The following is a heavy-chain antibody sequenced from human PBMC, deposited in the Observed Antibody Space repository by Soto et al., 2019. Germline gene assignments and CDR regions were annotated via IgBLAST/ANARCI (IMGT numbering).Heavy chain of an antibody. Sequence: SETLSLTCTVSGGSISSGVYYWSWIRQHPGKGLEWIGYIYYSGSTNYNPSLKSRVTISVDTSKNQFSLKLSSVTAADTAVYYCAREIAVGFDYWGQGTLVTVSS. D-gene: IGHD6-19*01. CDR3: AREIAVGFDY. V-gene: IGHV4-61*08. CDR2: IYYSGST. J-gene: IGHJ4*02. CDR1: GGSISSGVYY.